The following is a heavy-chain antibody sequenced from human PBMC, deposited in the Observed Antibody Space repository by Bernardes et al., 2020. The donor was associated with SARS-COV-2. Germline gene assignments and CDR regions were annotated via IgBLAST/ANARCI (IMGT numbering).Heavy chain of an antibody. CDR3: ARETYSTIWNDWYFDL. CDR1: GFTFSRYD. D-gene: IGHD6-13*01. J-gene: IGHJ2*01. Sequence: GGSLRLSCAAFGFTFSRYDMHWVRQATGKGLEWVSAIGTIGDTYYPGSVKGRFIISRENAKNSLYLQMNSLTAGDTAVYYCARETYSTIWNDWYFDLWGRATLVTVSS. CDR2: IGTIGDT. V-gene: IGHV3-13*01.